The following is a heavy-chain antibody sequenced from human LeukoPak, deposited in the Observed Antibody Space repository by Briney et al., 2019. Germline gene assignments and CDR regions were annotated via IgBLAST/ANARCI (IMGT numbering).Heavy chain of an antibody. CDR2: INQNGNET. V-gene: IGHV3-7*01. J-gene: IGHJ4*02. Sequence: GESLRLSCEGSGFSVNSNYMNWVRQGPGKGLEWVANINQNGNETNSVDSVKGRFTISRDNSKNSLYLQMNSLRAEDTAVYFCARDLVGAADWGQGTLVTVSS. CDR1: GFSVNSNY. CDR3: ARDLVGAAD. D-gene: IGHD1-26*01.